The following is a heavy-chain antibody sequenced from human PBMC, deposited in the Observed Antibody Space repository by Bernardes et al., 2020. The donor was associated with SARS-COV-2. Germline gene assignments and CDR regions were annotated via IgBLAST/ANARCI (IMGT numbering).Heavy chain of an antibody. J-gene: IGHJ6*02. V-gene: IGHV3-23*01. CDR3: AKDLNRRRAGSLGSQYFYYGMDV. CDR2: ILGNGARI. D-gene: IGHD3-10*01. Sequence: GGSLRLSCAASGFSFGSFPMTWVRQAPGKGLELVSSILGNGARIYYADSVKGRFTISRDNSFNTVYLQMNSLRAEDTAVYYCAKDLNRRRAGSLGSQYFYYGMDVWGQGTTVTVSS. CDR1: GFSFGSFP.